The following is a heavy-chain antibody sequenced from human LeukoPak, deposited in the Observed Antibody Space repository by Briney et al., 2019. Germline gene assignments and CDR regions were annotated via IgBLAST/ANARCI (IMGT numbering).Heavy chain of an antibody. Sequence: SETLSLTCTVSGGCISSYYWSWIRQPPGKGLEWIGYIYYSGSTNYNPSLKSRVTISVDTSKNQFSLKLSSVTAADTAVYYCTRAGRIYGSGSLDYWGQGTLVTVSS. D-gene: IGHD3-10*01. CDR2: IYYSGST. CDR1: GGCISSYY. V-gene: IGHV4-59*08. CDR3: TRAGRIYGSGSLDY. J-gene: IGHJ4*02.